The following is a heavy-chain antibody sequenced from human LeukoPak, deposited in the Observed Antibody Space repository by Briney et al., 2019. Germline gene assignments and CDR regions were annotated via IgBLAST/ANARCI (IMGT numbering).Heavy chain of an antibody. V-gene: IGHV4-34*01. D-gene: IGHD3-22*01. Sequence: SETLSLTCAVYGGSFSGYYWSWIRQPPGKGLEWIGKINHSGSTNYNPSLKSRVTISVDTSKNLFSLKLSSVTAADTAIYYCARASGGYYNNWFDPWGQGTLVTVSS. CDR1: GGSFSGYY. CDR2: INHSGST. CDR3: ARASGGYYNNWFDP. J-gene: IGHJ5*02.